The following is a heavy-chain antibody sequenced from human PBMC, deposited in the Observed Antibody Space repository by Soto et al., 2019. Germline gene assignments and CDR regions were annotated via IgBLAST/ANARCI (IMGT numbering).Heavy chain of an antibody. CDR3: AIVYGSGRSFLDYYFDS. CDR1: GFTFSDHY. J-gene: IGHJ4*02. D-gene: IGHD3-10*01. CDR2: SRNKAKGYTT. Sequence: EVQLVESGGGLVQPGGSLRLSCAASGFTFSDHYMDWVRQTPGKGPEWVGRSRNKAKGYTTEYAASVKGRFTISRDDSQSLMYLHMSSLKSEDTAVYYCAIVYGSGRSFLDYYFDSWGQGTLVTASS. V-gene: IGHV3-72*01.